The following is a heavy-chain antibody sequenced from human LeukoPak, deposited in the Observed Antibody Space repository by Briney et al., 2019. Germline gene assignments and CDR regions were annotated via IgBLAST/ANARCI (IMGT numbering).Heavy chain of an antibody. Sequence: LPGGSLRLSCAASGFTFSSYSMNWVRQAPGKGLEWVSYISSSSTISYADSVKGRFTISRDNARNSLYLQMNSLRAEDTAVYYCARGSPWFGPTERPEQKYYFDYWGQGTLVTVSS. V-gene: IGHV3-48*04. CDR1: GFTFSSYS. D-gene: IGHD3-10*01. CDR3: ARGSPWFGPTERPEQKYYFDY. CDR2: ISSSSTI. J-gene: IGHJ4*02.